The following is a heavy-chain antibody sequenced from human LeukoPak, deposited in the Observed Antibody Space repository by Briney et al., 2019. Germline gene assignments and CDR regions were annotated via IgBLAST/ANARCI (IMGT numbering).Heavy chain of an antibody. D-gene: IGHD4-17*01. J-gene: IGHJ3*02. CDR2: IYYSGSI. CDR1: GYSISSSNY. Sequence: SDTLSLTCAVSGYSISSSNYWAWIRQPPGKGLEWIGHIYYSGSIYYNPSLKSRVTMSVDTSKNQFSLKLSSVTAMDTAVYYCARKATTGPTKAAFDIWGQGTMVTVSS. CDR3: ARKATTGPTKAAFDI. V-gene: IGHV4-28*05.